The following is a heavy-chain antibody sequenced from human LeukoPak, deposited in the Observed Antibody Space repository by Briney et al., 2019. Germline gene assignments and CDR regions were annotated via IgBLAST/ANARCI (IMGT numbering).Heavy chain of an antibody. CDR2: IKQDGSEK. Sequence: GLTLGLFCAASGFTFNSCWLSWVSQAPAKGLEWVANIKQDGSEKYYVDSVKGRFTISRDNAKNSLYLQMNSVRAEDTAVYYFAREEHYDFWSGYYNYYGMDVWGQGTTVTVSS. CDR1: GFTFNSCW. J-gene: IGHJ6*02. D-gene: IGHD3-3*01. CDR3: AREEHYDFWSGYYNYYGMDV. V-gene: IGHV3-7*01.